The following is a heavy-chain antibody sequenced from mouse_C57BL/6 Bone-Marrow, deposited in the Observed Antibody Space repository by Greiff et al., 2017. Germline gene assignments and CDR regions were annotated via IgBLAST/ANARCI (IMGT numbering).Heavy chain of an antibody. CDR2: IYPRSGNT. Sequence: VMLVESGAELARPGASVKLSCKASGYTFTSYGISWVKQRTGQGLEWIGEIYPRSGNTYYNEKFKGKATLTADNSSSTAYMELRSLTSEDSAVYFCAREGNYYSYYAMDYWGQGTSVTVSS. CDR1: GYTFTSYG. D-gene: IGHD2-1*01. V-gene: IGHV1-81*01. J-gene: IGHJ4*01. CDR3: AREGNYYSYYAMDY.